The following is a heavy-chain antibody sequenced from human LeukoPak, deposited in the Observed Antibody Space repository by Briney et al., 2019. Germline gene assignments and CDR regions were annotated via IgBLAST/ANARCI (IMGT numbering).Heavy chain of an antibody. D-gene: IGHD3-16*01. CDR3: AGGLGYFDY. Sequence: SETLSLTCAVYGGSFSGYYWSWIRQPPGKGLEWIGEINHSGSTNYNPSLKSRVTISVDTSKNQFSLKLSSVTAADTAVYYCAGGLGYFDYWGQGTLVTVSS. J-gene: IGHJ4*02. CDR2: INHSGST. V-gene: IGHV4-34*01. CDR1: GGSFSGYY.